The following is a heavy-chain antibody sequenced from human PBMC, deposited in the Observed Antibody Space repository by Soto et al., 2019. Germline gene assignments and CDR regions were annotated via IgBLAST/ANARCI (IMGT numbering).Heavy chain of an antibody. CDR3: ARRESSSDYYGMDV. CDR1: GYSFTNYW. CDR2: IDPSDSYT. D-gene: IGHD3-16*01. Sequence: ESLKISCKDSGYSFTNYWISWVRQMPGKGLEWMGRIDPSDSYTNYSPSFQGHVTISADKSISTAYLQWSSLKASDTAMYYCARRESSSDYYGMDVWGQGTTVTVSS. J-gene: IGHJ6*02. V-gene: IGHV5-10-1*01.